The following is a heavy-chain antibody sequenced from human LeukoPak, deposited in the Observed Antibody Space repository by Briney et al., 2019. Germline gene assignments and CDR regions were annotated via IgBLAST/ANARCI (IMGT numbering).Heavy chain of an antibody. CDR1: GGSINTGGHY. CDR3: ARVGCSGTSCYGGFYYFDY. J-gene: IGHJ4*02. V-gene: IGHV4-39*07. Sequence: PSETLSLTCTVSGGSINTGGHYWGWIRQPPGKGLELIGSVYYSGSTYYNPSLKTRVTLSVDTAKNQFSLHLSSVTAADTALYYCARVGCSGTSCYGGFYYFDYWGQGALVTVSS. D-gene: IGHD2-2*01. CDR2: VYYSGST.